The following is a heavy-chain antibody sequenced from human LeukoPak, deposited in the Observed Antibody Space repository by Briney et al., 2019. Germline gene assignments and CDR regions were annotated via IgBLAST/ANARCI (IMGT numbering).Heavy chain of an antibody. V-gene: IGHV1-8*01. J-gene: IGHJ4*02. D-gene: IGHD5-18*01. CDR1: GYTFTSYD. Sequence: ASVKVSCKASGYTFTSYDINWVRQATGQGLEWMGWMNPNSGNTGYAQKFQGRVTMTRNTPISTAYTELSSLRSEDTAVYYCARALGYSYGTNYWGQGTLVTVSS. CDR2: MNPNSGNT. CDR3: ARALGYSYGTNY.